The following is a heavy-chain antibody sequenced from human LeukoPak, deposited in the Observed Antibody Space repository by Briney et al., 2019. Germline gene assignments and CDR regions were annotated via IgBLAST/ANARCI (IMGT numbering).Heavy chain of an antibody. J-gene: IGHJ4*02. D-gene: IGHD4-23*01. CDR1: GYTFTGYY. Sequence: SVKVSCKASGYTFTGYYMHWVRQAPGQGLEWMGRIIPILGIANYAQKFQGRVTITADKSTSTAYMELSSLRSEDTAVYYCARVFYGGNSGGYWGQGTLVTVSS. CDR3: ARVFYGGNSGGY. V-gene: IGHV1-69*04. CDR2: IIPILGIA.